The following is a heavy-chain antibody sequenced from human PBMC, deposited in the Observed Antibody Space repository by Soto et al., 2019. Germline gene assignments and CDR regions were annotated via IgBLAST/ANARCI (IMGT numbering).Heavy chain of an antibody. V-gene: IGHV4-39*01. CDR1: CGSINSNNYY. D-gene: IGHD2-15*01. Sequence: PSETLSLTCTASCGSINSNNYYWAWIRQPPGKGLAWIASIYYDGSTYYNPSLKSRVTISIDTSKNQFSLRLRSVTAADTAIYYCAKVVVAATRHTDFDSWGQGTLVTVSS. CDR3: AKVVVAATRHTDFDS. CDR2: IYYDGST. J-gene: IGHJ4*02.